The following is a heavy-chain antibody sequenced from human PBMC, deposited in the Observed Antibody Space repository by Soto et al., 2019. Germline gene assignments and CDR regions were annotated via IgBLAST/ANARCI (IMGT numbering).Heavy chain of an antibody. D-gene: IGHD2-2*01. CDR2: IDWDDDK. CDR3: ARDIVVVPAVGYYYYHGMDV. V-gene: IGHV2-70*11. J-gene: IGHJ6*02. Sequence: SGPTLVNPTQTLTLTCTFPGFSLSTSGMCVSWIRQPPGKALEWLARIDWDDDKYYSTSLKTRLTISKDTSKNQVVLTMTNMDPVDTATYYCARDIVVVPAVGYYYYHGMDVWGQGT. CDR1: GFSLSTSGMC.